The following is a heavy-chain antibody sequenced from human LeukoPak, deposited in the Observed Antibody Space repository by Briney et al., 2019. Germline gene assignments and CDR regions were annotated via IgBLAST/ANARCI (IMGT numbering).Heavy chain of an antibody. CDR2: INHSGST. CDR1: GGSFSGYY. D-gene: IGHD3-22*01. J-gene: IGHJ5*02. CDR3: ARGVGRYYYDSSGPNWFDP. Sequence: SETLSLTCAVYGGSFSGYYWSWIRQPPGKGLEWIGEINHSGSTNYNPFLKSRVTISVDTSKNQFSLKLSFVTAADTAVYYCARGVGRYYYDSSGPNWFDPWGQGTLVTVSS. V-gene: IGHV4-34*01.